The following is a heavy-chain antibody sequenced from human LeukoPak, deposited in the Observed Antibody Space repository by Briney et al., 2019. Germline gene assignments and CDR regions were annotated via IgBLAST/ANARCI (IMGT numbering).Heavy chain of an antibody. J-gene: IGHJ4*02. CDR2: ISGGGTT. CDR3: ARDPAPQIGY. V-gene: IGHV3-66*01. CDR1: GFTVSSNY. Sequence: GSLRLSCAASGFTVSSNYMSWVRQAPGKGLEWVSVISGGGTTYYADSVKGRFTISRDNSKNTVYLQMNSLRAEDTAVYYCARDPAPQIGYWGQGTLVTVSS.